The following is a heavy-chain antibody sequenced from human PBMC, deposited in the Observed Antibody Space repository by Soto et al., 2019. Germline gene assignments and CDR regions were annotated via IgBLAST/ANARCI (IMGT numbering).Heavy chain of an antibody. CDR1: GFSFSNSG. V-gene: IGHV3-23*01. CDR3: AKNGLSNAPSAIDS. J-gene: IGHJ4*02. D-gene: IGHD2-8*01. CDR2: ISGNGRNT. Sequence: EVQLLESGGGLAQPGGSLRLSCVTSGFSFSNSGMSWVRQAPGKGLDWVSGISGNGRNTYYTDSVKGRFLVSRDNSGNTLFLQMNSLRAEDTAIYFCAKNGLSNAPSAIDSCGQGTLVTVSS.